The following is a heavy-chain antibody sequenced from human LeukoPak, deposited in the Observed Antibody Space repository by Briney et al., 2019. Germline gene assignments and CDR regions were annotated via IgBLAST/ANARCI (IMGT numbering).Heavy chain of an antibody. Sequence: PSETLSLTCTVSGGSTGSDYWSWIRQPPGKGLEWIAYVYYSGVTSYNPSLKSRVTISVDTSKNQFSLKLSSVTAADTAVYYCARVWFGESRDYYFDYWGQGTLVTVSS. V-gene: IGHV4-59*01. J-gene: IGHJ4*02. CDR3: ARVWFGESRDYYFDY. D-gene: IGHD3-10*01. CDR1: GGSTGSDY. CDR2: VYYSGVT.